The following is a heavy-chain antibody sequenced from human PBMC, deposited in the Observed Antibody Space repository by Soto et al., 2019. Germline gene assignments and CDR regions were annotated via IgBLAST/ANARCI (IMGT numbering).Heavy chain of an antibody. Sequence: SVKVSCKASGGSFSSYIVSWVRQAPGQGLEWMGRIIPILGIANYAQKFQGRVTITADKSTSTAYMELSSLRSEDTAVYYCAREILRGYSYGSYDYWGQGTLVTVSS. CDR3: AREILRGYSYGSYDY. CDR1: GGSFSSYI. D-gene: IGHD5-18*01. V-gene: IGHV1-69*04. J-gene: IGHJ4*02. CDR2: IIPILGIA.